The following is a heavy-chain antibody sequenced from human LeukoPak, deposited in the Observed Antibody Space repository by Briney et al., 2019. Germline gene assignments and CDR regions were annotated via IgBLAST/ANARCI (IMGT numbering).Heavy chain of an antibody. V-gene: IGHV3-11*04. Sequence: GGSLRLSCAASGFTFSDYYMSWIRQAPGKGLEWVSYISSSGSTIYYADSVKGRFTISRDNSKNTLYLQMNSLRAEDTAVYYCAKWRDIVVVPAADAFDTWGQGTMVTVSS. D-gene: IGHD2-2*01. J-gene: IGHJ3*02. CDR2: ISSSGSTI. CDR1: GFTFSDYY. CDR3: AKWRDIVVVPAADAFDT.